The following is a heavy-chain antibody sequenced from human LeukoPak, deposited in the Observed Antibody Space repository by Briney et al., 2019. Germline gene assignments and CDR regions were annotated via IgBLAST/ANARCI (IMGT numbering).Heavy chain of an antibody. D-gene: IGHD5-18*01. Sequence: PSETLSLTCTVSGGSISSSSYYWGWIRQPPGKGREWIGSIYYSGSTYYNPSLKSRVTISVDTSKNQFSLKLSSVTAADTAVYYCARQNTAMVTSFDYWGQGTLVTVSS. CDR3: ARQNTAMVTSFDY. J-gene: IGHJ4*02. CDR2: IYYSGST. V-gene: IGHV4-39*01. CDR1: GGSISSSSYY.